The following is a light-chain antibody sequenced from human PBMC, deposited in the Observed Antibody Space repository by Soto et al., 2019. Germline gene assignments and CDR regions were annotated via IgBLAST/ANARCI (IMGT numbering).Light chain of an antibody. Sequence: QSALTQPPSASGSPGQSVAISCTGTSSDVGGYSYVSWYQQHPGKAPKLMIYEVSKGPSGVPDRFSGSKSGNTASLTVSGLQAEDEADYYCSSYARNRDVLFGGGTKLTVL. CDR1: SSDVGGYSY. J-gene: IGLJ2*01. CDR2: EVS. V-gene: IGLV2-8*01. CDR3: SSYARNRDVL.